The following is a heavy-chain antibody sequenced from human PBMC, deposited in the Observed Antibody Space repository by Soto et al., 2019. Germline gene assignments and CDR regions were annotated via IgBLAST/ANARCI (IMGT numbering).Heavy chain of an antibody. J-gene: IGHJ2*01. D-gene: IGHD5-12*01. Sequence: QVQLQESGPGLVKPSETLSLTCTVSGGSISTYYWSWIRQSPGKGLEWIGYIFYSGSTNYNHSLESRVTISKDTSKDQLFLRLSSVTAADTAVYYCARGGLVASLYWYFDVWGRGSLVTVSS. CDR1: GGSISTYY. V-gene: IGHV4-59*08. CDR2: IFYSGST. CDR3: ARGGLVASLYWYFDV.